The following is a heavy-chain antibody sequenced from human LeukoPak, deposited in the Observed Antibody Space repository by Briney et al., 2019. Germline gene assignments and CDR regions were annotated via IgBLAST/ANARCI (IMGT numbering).Heavy chain of an antibody. CDR2: ISSSSSSYI. J-gene: IGHJ6*03. CDR1: GFTFSSYS. V-gene: IGHV3-21*04. D-gene: IGHD6-19*01. Sequence: PGGSLRLSCADSGFTFSSYSMNWVRQAPGKRLEWVSSISSSSSSYIYYADSVKGRFTISRDNAKNSLYLQMNSLRVEDTALYYCARDGGRYKRGLDHYYYYMDVWGKGTTVIVSS. CDR3: ARDGGRYKRGLDHYYYYMDV.